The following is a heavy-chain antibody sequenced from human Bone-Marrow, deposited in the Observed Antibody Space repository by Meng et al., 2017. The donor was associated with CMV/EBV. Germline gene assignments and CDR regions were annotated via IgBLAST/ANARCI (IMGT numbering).Heavy chain of an antibody. D-gene: IGHD4-23*01. J-gene: IGHJ4*02. Sequence: SETLSLTCAVYGGSFSGYYWSWIRQPPGKGLEWIGEINHSGSTNYNPSLKSRVTISVDTSKNQFSLKLSSVTAADTAVYYCARAGGRVDYWGQETLVTVSS. CDR1: GGSFSGYY. CDR2: INHSGST. V-gene: IGHV4-34*01. CDR3: ARAGGRVDY.